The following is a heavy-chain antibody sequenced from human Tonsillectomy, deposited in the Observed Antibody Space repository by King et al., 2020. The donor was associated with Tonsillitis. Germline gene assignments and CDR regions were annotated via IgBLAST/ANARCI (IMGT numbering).Heavy chain of an antibody. J-gene: IGHJ4*02. CDR2: ISVSGSYI. Sequence: VQLVESGGGMVKPGGSLRLSCAASGFTLSSYAMNWVRQTQRKGLEWVSSISVSGSYIYYADSVRGRFTISRDNDENSLYLQMNSLRAEDTAVYSCARGISTPDPFDYRGQGTLVTVSS. CDR3: ARGISTPDPFDY. D-gene: IGHD2/OR15-2a*01. CDR1: GFTLSSYA. V-gene: IGHV3-21*01.